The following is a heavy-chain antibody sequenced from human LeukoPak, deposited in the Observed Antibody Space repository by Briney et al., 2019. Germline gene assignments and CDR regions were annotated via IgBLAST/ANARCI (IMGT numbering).Heavy chain of an antibody. J-gene: IGHJ4*02. CDR2: IYSGGST. CDR1: GFTFTTYW. V-gene: IGHV3-66*01. D-gene: IGHD3-10*01. CDR3: ARVPLWFGEFEFDY. Sequence: GGSLRLSCAASGFTFTTYWMSWVRQAPGEGLEWVSVIYSGGSTYYADSVKGRFTISRDNSKNTLYLQMNSLRAEDTAVYYCARVPLWFGEFEFDYRGQGTLVTVSS.